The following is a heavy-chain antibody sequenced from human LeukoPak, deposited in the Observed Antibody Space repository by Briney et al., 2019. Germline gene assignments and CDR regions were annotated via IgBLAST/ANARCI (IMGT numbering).Heavy chain of an antibody. CDR2: INAGNGNT. J-gene: IGHJ5*02. D-gene: IGHD3-3*01. Sequence: ASVKVSCKASGYTFTSYAMHWVRQAPGQRLEWMGWINAGNGNTKYSQKFQGRVTITRDTSASTAYKELSSLRSEDTAVYYCARALEWLFAFDPWGQGTLVTVSS. V-gene: IGHV1-3*01. CDR1: GYTFTSYA. CDR3: ARALEWLFAFDP.